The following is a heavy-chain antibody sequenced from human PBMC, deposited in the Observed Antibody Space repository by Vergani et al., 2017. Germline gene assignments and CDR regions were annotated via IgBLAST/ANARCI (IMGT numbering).Heavy chain of an antibody. CDR2: ISGSGGST. Sequence: EVQLLESGGGLVQPGGSLRLSCAASGFTFSSYAMSWVRQAPGKGLEWVSAISGSGGSTDYADSGKGRFTISRDNSKNTLYLQMNSLRAEDTAVYYCAXESIAAAGTGSDYYGMDVWGQGTTVTVSS. V-gene: IGHV3-23*01. CDR1: GFTFSSYA. CDR3: AXESIAAAGTGSDYYGMDV. D-gene: IGHD6-13*01. J-gene: IGHJ6*02.